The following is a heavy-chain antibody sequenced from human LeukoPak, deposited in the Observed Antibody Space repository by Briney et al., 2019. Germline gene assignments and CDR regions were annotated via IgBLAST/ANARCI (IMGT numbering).Heavy chain of an antibody. CDR2: IGSSDSTT. Sequence: QSGGSLRLSCVASGFTFSSYEMNWVRQAPGKGLEWLSYIGSSDSTTHYADSVKGRFTISRDNAKNSLYLQMNSLRAEDTAVYYCARDREVGATTAFDYWGQGTLVTVSS. CDR3: ARDREVGATTAFDY. J-gene: IGHJ4*02. V-gene: IGHV3-48*03. D-gene: IGHD1-26*01. CDR1: GFTFSSYE.